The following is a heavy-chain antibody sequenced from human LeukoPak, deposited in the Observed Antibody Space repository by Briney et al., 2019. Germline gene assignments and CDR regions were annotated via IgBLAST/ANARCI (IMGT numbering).Heavy chain of an antibody. CDR2: ISSSSGTI. Sequence: GGSLRLSCAASGFTFSSYIMNWVRQAPGEGLEGVSYISSSSGTIYYADSVKCRFTISRDNAKNPLYLKMNSLRADDTAVHYCARKGQFGSSTSQYYYYYYGMDVWGQGTTVTVSS. CDR1: GFTFSSYI. V-gene: IGHV3-48*01. CDR3: ARKGQFGSSTSQYYYYYYGMDV. J-gene: IGHJ6*02. D-gene: IGHD2-2*01.